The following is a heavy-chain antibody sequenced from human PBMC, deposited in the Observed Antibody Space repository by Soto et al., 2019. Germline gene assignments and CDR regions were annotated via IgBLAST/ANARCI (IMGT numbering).Heavy chain of an antibody. Sequence: QVQLQESGPGLVKPSGTLSLTCAVSGASISSTNWWSWVRQAPGEGPEWIGEIYHSGATNYNPSLKSRVIISMDTSKNQLSLRLDSVTAADTAVYFCARHIAVPTTRGSDYWGQGTLVTVSS. V-gene: IGHV4-4*02. D-gene: IGHD2-15*01. CDR2: IYHSGAT. CDR1: GASISSTNW. J-gene: IGHJ4*02. CDR3: ARHIAVPTTRGSDY.